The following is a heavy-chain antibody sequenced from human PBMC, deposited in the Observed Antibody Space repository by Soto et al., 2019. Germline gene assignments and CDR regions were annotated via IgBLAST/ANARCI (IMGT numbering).Heavy chain of an antibody. Sequence: ASVKVSCKASGYTFTSYGVSWVRQAPGQGLEWMGWISAHNGNTIYAQKLQGRVTMTTDTSTSTAYMELRSLRSDDTAVYYCARALTPTDYWGQGTLVNVSS. CDR3: ARALTPTDY. CDR1: GYTFTSYG. D-gene: IGHD3-9*01. CDR2: ISAHNGNT. V-gene: IGHV1-18*01. J-gene: IGHJ4*02.